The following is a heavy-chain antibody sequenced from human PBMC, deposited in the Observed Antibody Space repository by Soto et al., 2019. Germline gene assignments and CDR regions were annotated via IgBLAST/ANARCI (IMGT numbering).Heavy chain of an antibody. CDR3: ARDKITGLFDY. CDR1: GGSISSSSFH. D-gene: IGHD2-8*02. Sequence: SETLSLTCTVSGGSISSSSFHWGWIRQPPGKGLEWIGSIYYSGSTYYSPSLESRVTISVDTSKNQFSLKLSSVTAADTAVYYCARDKITGLFDYWGQGTLVTVSS. V-gene: IGHV4-39*02. CDR2: IYYSGST. J-gene: IGHJ4*02.